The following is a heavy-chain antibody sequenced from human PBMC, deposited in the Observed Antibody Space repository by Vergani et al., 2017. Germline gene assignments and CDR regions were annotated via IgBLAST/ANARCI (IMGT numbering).Heavy chain of an antibody. V-gene: IGHV1-2*02. CDR1: GYTFTDYF. D-gene: IGHD2-2*01. J-gene: IGHJ4*02. CDR3: ARVGTSSNRDYFDY. CDR2: INPNSGGT. Sequence: QVQLVQSGAEVKKPGASVKVSCKASGYTFTDYFMHWVRQAPGQGLEWMGCINPNSGGTNYAQKFQGRVTMTRDTSISTAYMELSNLRSDDTAVYYCARVGTSSNRDYFDYWGQGTLVTVSS.